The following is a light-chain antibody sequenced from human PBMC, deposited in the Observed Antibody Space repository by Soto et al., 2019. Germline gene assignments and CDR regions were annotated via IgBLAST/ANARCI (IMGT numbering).Light chain of an antibody. V-gene: IGLV3-21*02. CDR1: NIGSKS. CDR3: QVWDINSDHYV. CDR2: DDG. Sequence: SYELTQPPSVSVAPGQTARITCEGNNIGSKSVHWYQQKPGQAPVLVVYDDGDRPSGIPERFSGSNSGNTATLAISRVEAGDEADYYCQVWDINSDHYVFGTGTKLTVL. J-gene: IGLJ1*01.